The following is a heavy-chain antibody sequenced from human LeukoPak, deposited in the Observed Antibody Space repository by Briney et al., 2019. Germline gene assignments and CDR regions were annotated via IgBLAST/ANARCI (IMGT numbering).Heavy chain of an antibody. D-gene: IGHD6-6*01. CDR3: AKDTGLYSSSSLDY. CDR2: ISWNSGSI. CDR1: GFTFDDYG. V-gene: IGHV3-9*01. J-gene: IGHJ4*02. Sequence: GGSLRLSCAASGFTFDDYGMSWVRQAPGKGLEWVSGISWNSGSIGYADSVKGRFTISRDNAKNSLYLQMNSLRAEDTALYYCAKDTGLYSSSSLDYWGQGTLVTVSS.